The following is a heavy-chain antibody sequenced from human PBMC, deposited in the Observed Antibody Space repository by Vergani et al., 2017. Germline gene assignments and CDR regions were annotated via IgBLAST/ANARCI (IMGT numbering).Heavy chain of an antibody. D-gene: IGHD3-10*01. Sequence: QVQLQQWGAGLLKPSETLSLTCAVYGGYFSGSYWSWIRQPPGKGLEWIGEINHSGSTNYNPSLKSRVTISVDTSKNQFSLKLGFVTVADTAVYYCARGKGVLKGGYKRLPFDYWGQGTLVTVSS. V-gene: IGHV4-34*01. CDR3: ARGKGVLKGGYKRLPFDY. CDR2: INHSGST. J-gene: IGHJ4*02. CDR1: GGYFSGSY.